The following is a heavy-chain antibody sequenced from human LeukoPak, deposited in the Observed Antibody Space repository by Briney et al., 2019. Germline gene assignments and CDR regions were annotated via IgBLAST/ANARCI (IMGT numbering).Heavy chain of an antibody. J-gene: IGHJ1*01. CDR1: GFTFSSCG. CDR2: IWYDGSNK. Sequence: GGSLRLSWAASGFTFSSCGMHWVRQAPGKGLEWVAVIWYDGSNKYYADSVKGRFTISRDNSKNTLYLQMNSLRAEDTAVYYCAKAYSSGWKGYFQHWGQGTLVTVSS. D-gene: IGHD6-19*01. V-gene: IGHV3-33*06. CDR3: AKAYSSGWKGYFQH.